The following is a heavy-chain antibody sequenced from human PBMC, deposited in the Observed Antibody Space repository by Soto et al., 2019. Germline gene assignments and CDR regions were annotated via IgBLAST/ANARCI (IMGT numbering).Heavy chain of an antibody. D-gene: IGHD6-19*01. CDR2: IKHGGSS. Sequence: QVQQQPRGAGLLKPSETLSLTCTVYAGSFSHYYWNWIRQSPGKGLEWIGKIKHGGSSSYNPSLRSRVSISVDMSKNQFSLTLSSVTAAETAVYYCARGGSSDWQVALDIWGQGTMVPVSS. CDR1: AGSFSHYY. CDR3: ARGGSSDWQVALDI. V-gene: IGHV4-34*01. J-gene: IGHJ3*02.